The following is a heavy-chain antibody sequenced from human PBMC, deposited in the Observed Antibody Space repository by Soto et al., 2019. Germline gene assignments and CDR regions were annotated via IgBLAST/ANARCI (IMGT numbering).Heavy chain of an antibody. CDR1: GLTFSSYG. CDR3: AKDREYGMDV. V-gene: IGHV3-30*18. CDR2: ISYDGSNK. Sequence: GGSLRLSCAASGLTFSSYGMHWVRQAPGKGLEWVAVISYDGSNKYYADSVKGRFTISRDNSKNTLYLQMNSLRAEDTAVYYCAKDREYGMDVWGQGTTVTVSS. J-gene: IGHJ6*02.